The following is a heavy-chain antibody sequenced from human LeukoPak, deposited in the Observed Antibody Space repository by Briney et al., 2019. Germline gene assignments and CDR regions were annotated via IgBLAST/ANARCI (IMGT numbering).Heavy chain of an antibody. Sequence: EGSLRLSCAASGFTFSSYAMHWVRQAPGKGLEWVAVISYDGNNKYYADSVKGRFTISRDNSKNTLYLQMNSLRAEDTAVFYCAKPRGEEWLVGLYDAFDIWGQGTMVTVSS. CDR2: ISYDGNNK. CDR3: AKPRGEEWLVGLYDAFDI. CDR1: GFTFSSYA. D-gene: IGHD6-19*01. V-gene: IGHV3-30-3*02. J-gene: IGHJ3*02.